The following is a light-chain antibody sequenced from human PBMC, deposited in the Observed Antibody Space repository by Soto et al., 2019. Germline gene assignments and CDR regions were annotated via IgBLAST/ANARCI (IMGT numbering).Light chain of an antibody. CDR1: QTIGPY. V-gene: IGKV1-39*01. CDR2: ASS. J-gene: IGKJ1*01. CDR3: QQSFNLPRT. Sequence: IQMTQSPYSLSASVGDRINITCRASQTIGPYLNWYQQVPGKAPKLLIYASSSLQTGFPSRFSGSGSGTHFTLIINSLQPEDFGTYYCQQSFNLPRTFGAGTRVETK.